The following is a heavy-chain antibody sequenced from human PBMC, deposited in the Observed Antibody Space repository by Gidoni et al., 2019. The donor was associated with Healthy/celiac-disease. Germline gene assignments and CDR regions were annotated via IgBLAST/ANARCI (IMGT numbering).Heavy chain of an antibody. V-gene: IGHV3-23*01. D-gene: IGHD6-19*01. CDR3: ANAGSGWSDDAFDI. CDR2: IRGSGGST. J-gene: IGHJ3*02. CDR1: GFTFSSYA. Sequence: EVQLLESGGGLVQPGGSLRLSCAASGFTFSSYAMSWVRQARGKGLEWVSAIRGSGGSTDYADSGKGRFTISRDNSKNTLYLQMNSLRAEDTAVYYCANAGSGWSDDAFDIWGQGTMVTVSS.